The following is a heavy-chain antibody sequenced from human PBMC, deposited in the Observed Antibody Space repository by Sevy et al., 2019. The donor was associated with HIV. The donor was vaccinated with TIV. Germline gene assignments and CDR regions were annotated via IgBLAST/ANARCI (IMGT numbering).Heavy chain of an antibody. CDR1: GFTFCDYA. CDR2: IWSDGAYQ. D-gene: IGHD3-22*01. CDR3: ARGGYYYDNAAYYAFDS. Sequence: GGSLRLSCAASGFTFCDYAMHWVRQAPGKGLEWVAIIWSDGAYQYHGDSVKGRFTISRDNPKNTLYLQMNSLRVDDTAVYFCARGGYYYDNAAYYAFDSWGQGTLVTVSS. J-gene: IGHJ4*02. V-gene: IGHV3-33*01.